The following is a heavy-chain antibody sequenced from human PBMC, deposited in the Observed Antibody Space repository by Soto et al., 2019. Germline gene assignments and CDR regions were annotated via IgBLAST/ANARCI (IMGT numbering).Heavy chain of an antibody. Sequence: QVQLVQSGAEVKKPGASVKVSCKASGYTFTSYGISWVRQAPGQGLEWMGWISAYNCNTNYAQKLQGRVTMTTDKSTSTAYMELGSLRSDDTAVYYCAGDLAVATTQEHFDYWGQGTLVTVSS. CDR2: ISAYNCNT. CDR3: AGDLAVATTQEHFDY. D-gene: IGHD5-12*01. CDR1: GYTFTSYG. V-gene: IGHV1-18*01. J-gene: IGHJ4*02.